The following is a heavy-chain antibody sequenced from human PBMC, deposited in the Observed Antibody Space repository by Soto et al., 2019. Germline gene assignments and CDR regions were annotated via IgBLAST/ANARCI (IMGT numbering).Heavy chain of an antibody. Sequence: SETLSLTCTVSGGSISGYYWNWIRQPPGKGLEWIGSIFNTGNTNYNPSLKSRVTISLDTSKNQFSLKLSSVTAADTAIYYCVRAAGFWGQGILVTVSS. J-gene: IGHJ4*02. CDR2: IFNTGNT. CDR3: VRAAGF. CDR1: GGSISGYY. D-gene: IGHD6-19*01. V-gene: IGHV4-59*01.